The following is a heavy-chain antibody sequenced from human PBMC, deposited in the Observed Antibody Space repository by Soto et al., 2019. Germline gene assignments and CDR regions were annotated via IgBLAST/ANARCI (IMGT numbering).Heavy chain of an antibody. J-gene: IGHJ5*02. CDR2: IDSSGEK. D-gene: IGHD6-19*01. CDR3: ARRHLAVAVSPWFDP. CDR1: GLSITDSEMG. Sequence: QVTLKESGPVLVKPTETLTLRCTVSGLSITDSEMGVSWIRQPPGQPLEWLAHIDSSGEKSSRTFLKSRLAISKDTSKSQIVRTMTNMDPADTATYYCARRHLAVAVSPWFDPWGQGIPVTVSS. V-gene: IGHV2-26*01.